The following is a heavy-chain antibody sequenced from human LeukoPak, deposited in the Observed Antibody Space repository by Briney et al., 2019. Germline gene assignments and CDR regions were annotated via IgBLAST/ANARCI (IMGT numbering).Heavy chain of an antibody. D-gene: IGHD6-13*01. J-gene: IGHJ5*02. CDR1: GFTFSSYS. CDR3: ARENQEQLVNWFDP. CDR2: ISSSSSTI. V-gene: IGHV3-48*04. Sequence: GGSLRLSCAASGFTFSSYSMNWVRQAPGKGLEWVSYISSSSSTIYYADSVKGRFTISRDNAKNSLYLQMNSLRAEDTAVYYCARENQEQLVNWFDPWGQGTLVTVSS.